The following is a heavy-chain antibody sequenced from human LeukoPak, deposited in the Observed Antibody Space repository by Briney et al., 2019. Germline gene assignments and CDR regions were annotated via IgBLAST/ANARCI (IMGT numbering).Heavy chain of an antibody. Sequence: SETLSLTCAVSGYSISSGYYWGWIRQPPGKGLEWIGEINHSGSTNYNPSLKSRVTISVDTSKNQFSLKLSSVTAADTAVYYCARGKDYYDSSGYLNYWGQGTLVTVSS. D-gene: IGHD3-22*01. V-gene: IGHV4-38-2*01. J-gene: IGHJ4*02. CDR3: ARGKDYYDSSGYLNY. CDR1: GYSISSGYY. CDR2: INHSGST.